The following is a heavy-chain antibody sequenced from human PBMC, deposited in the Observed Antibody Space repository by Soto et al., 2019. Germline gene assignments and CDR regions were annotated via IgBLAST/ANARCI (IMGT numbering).Heavy chain of an antibody. CDR1: GYTFTSYG. CDR3: ARDRHREGGYYYYGMDV. V-gene: IGHV1-18*04. D-gene: IGHD2-15*01. CDR2: ISAYNGNT. J-gene: IGHJ6*02. Sequence: GASVKVSCKASGYTFTSYGISWVRQAPGQGLEWMGWISAYNGNTNYAQKLQGRVTMTTDTSTSTAYMELRSRRSDDTAVYYCARDRHREGGYYYYGMDVWGQGTTVTVSS.